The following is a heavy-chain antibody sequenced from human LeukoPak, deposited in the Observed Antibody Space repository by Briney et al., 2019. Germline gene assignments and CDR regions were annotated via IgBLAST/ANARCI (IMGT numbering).Heavy chain of an antibody. V-gene: IGHV3-23*01. J-gene: IGHJ4*02. Sequence: PGGSLRLSCAASGFTFSSYAMSWVRQAPGKGLEWVSAISGSGGSTYYPDSVKGRLTISRDNSKNTLYLQMNSLRAEDTAVYCCAKQQPYDSSGYSPSWGQGTLVTVSS. CDR2: ISGSGGST. CDR1: GFTFSSYA. CDR3: AKQQPYDSSGYSPS. D-gene: IGHD3-22*01.